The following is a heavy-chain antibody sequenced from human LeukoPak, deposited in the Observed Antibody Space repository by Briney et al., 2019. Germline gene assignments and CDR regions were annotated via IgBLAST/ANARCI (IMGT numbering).Heavy chain of an antibody. J-gene: IGHJ4*02. D-gene: IGHD2-21*02. V-gene: IGHV4-34*01. CDR3: ARGRGVVTAIDY. CDR1: GGSFSGYY. CDR2: INHGGST. Sequence: PSETLSLTCAVYGGSFSGYYWSWIRQPPGKGLEWIGEINHGGSTNYNPSLKSRVTISVDTSKNQFSLKLSSVTAADTAVYYCARGRGVVTAIDYWGQGTLVTVSS.